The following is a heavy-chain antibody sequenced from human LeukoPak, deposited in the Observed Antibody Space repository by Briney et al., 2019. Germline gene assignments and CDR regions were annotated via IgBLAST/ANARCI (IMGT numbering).Heavy chain of an antibody. Sequence: GGSLRLSCAASGFTFSTYAMRWVRQAPGKGLEWVSAISGSGGSTYYADSVKGRFTISRDNSKNTLYLQMNSLRAEDTAVYYCARSYYYDSSGYYPNFDSWGQGTLVTVSS. J-gene: IGHJ4*02. CDR1: GFTFSTYA. CDR2: ISGSGGST. D-gene: IGHD3-22*01. V-gene: IGHV3-23*01. CDR3: ARSYYYDSSGYYPNFDS.